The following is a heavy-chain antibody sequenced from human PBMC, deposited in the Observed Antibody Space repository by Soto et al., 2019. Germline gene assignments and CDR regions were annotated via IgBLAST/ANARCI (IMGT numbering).Heavy chain of an antibody. CDR3: ASTDGSGSSDYYYGMDV. V-gene: IGHV1-69*13. Sequence: SVKVSCKASGGTFSRYSISWVRQAPGQGLEWMGGIIPIFGTANYAQKFQGRVTITADESTSTAYMELSSLRSEDTAVYYCASTDGSGSSDYYYGMDVWGQGTTVTVSS. CDR2: IIPIFGTA. J-gene: IGHJ6*02. CDR1: GGTFSRYS. D-gene: IGHD3-10*01.